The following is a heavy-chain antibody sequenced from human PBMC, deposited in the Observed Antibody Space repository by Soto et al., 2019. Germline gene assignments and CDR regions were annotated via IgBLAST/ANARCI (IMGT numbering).Heavy chain of an antibody. D-gene: IGHD3-22*01. Sequence: SETLSLACTVSGGSISSGGYYWSWIRQHPGKGLEWIGYIYYSGSTYYNPSLKSRVTISVDTSKNQFSLKLSSVTAADTAVYYCASTSNYYDSSGYYLDFRGQGTLGTVSS. CDR2: IYYSGST. J-gene: IGHJ4*02. V-gene: IGHV4-31*03. CDR3: ASTSNYYDSSGYYLDF. CDR1: GGSISSGGYY.